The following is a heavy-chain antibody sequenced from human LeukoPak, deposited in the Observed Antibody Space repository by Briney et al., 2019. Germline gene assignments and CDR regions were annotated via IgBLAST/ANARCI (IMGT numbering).Heavy chain of an antibody. D-gene: IGHD1-26*01. CDR3: ARDIVGAKAFDY. Sequence: ASVKVSCKASGYTFISYDINWVRQATGQGLEWMGWMSPNSGNTGYAQKFQGRVTITRDTSASTAYMELSSLRSEDTAVYYCARDIVGAKAFDYWGQGTLVTVSS. CDR2: MSPNSGNT. V-gene: IGHV1-8*01. J-gene: IGHJ4*02. CDR1: GYTFISYD.